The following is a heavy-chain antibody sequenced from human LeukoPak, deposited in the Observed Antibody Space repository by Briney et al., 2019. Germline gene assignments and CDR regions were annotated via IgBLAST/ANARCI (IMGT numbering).Heavy chain of an antibody. Sequence: PGASLRLSCAASGFTFSSYAMSWVRQAPGKGLEWVSAISGSGGSTYYADSVKGRFTISRDNSKNTLYLQMNSLRAEDTAVYYCAKVRLPLGYCSSTSCYGDYYYGMDVWGQGTTVTVSS. D-gene: IGHD2-2*01. V-gene: IGHV3-23*01. CDR1: GFTFSSYA. CDR3: AKVRLPLGYCSSTSCYGDYYYGMDV. CDR2: ISGSGGST. J-gene: IGHJ6*02.